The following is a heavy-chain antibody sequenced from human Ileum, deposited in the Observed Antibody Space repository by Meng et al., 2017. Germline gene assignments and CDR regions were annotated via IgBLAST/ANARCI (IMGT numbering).Heavy chain of an antibody. Sequence: HGHIPQWGAGRLKPSETLSLPRAVYGGSFSGYYWSWIRQPPGKGLEWIGEINHSGSTNYNPSLKSRVTISVDTSKNQFSLKLSSVTAADTAVYYCARGGHDSSGYYSFDYWGQGTLVTVSS. CDR1: GGSFSGYY. V-gene: IGHV4-34*01. CDR3: ARGGHDSSGYYSFDY. J-gene: IGHJ4*02. D-gene: IGHD3-22*01. CDR2: INHSGST.